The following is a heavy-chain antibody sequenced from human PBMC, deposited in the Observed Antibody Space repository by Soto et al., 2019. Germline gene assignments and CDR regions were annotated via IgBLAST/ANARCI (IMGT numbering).Heavy chain of an antibody. CDR3: ARDPLFTMFGVVIPRGDYYYGMDV. Sequence: QVQLVQSGAEVKKPGASVKVSCKASGYTFTSYGISWVRQAPGQGLEWMGWISAYNGNTNYAQKLQGRVTMTTDTSTSTAYMELRSLRSDDTAVYYCARDPLFTMFGVVIPRGDYYYGMDVWGQGTTVTVSS. D-gene: IGHD3-3*01. V-gene: IGHV1-18*01. CDR1: GYTFTSYG. J-gene: IGHJ6*02. CDR2: ISAYNGNT.